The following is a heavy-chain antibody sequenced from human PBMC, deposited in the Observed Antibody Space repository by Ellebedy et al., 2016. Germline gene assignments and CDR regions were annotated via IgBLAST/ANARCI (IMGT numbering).Heavy chain of an antibody. V-gene: IGHV4-59*01. D-gene: IGHD3-9*01. CDR2: IYYSGST. J-gene: IGHJ6*02. CDR3: ARGGYDILTGYSVKNYYYGMDV. CDR1: GGSISSYY. Sequence: SATLSLTXTVSGGSISSYYWSWIRQPPGKGLEWIGYIYYSGSTNYNPSLKSRVTISVDTSKNQFSLKLSSVTAADTAVYYCARGGYDILTGYSVKNYYYGMDVWGQGTTVTVSS.